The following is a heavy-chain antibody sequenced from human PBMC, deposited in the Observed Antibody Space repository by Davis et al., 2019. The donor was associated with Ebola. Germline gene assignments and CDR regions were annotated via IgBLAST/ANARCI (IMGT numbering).Heavy chain of an antibody. CDR2: ISSTSTYT. CDR3: VPGTWI. CDR1: GFRFDSYT. Sequence: GESLKISCAASGFRFDSYTMAWVRHAPGKGLEWVSYISSTSTYTNYAESVKGRFTISRDNAKNSVYLEMHGLRVEDTAIYYCVPGTWIRGQGTLVTVSS. D-gene: IGHD5-18*01. J-gene: IGHJ4*02. V-gene: IGHV3-21*05.